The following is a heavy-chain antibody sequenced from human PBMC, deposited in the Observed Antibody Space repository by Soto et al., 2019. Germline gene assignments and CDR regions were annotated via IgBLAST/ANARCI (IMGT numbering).Heavy chain of an antibody. CDR2: IYYSGST. CDR1: GGSISSSSYY. V-gene: IGHV4-39*01. CDR3: ARVRAYCGGDCYSYWFDP. J-gene: IGHJ5*02. D-gene: IGHD2-21*02. Sequence: SETLSLTCTVSGGSISSSSYYWGWIRQPPGKGLEWIGSIYYSGSTYYNPSLKSRVTISVDTSKNQFSLKLSSVTAADTAVYYCARVRAYCGGDCYSYWFDPWGQGTLVTVSS.